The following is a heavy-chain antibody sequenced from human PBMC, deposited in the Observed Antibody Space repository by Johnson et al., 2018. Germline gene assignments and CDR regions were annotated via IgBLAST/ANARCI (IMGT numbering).Heavy chain of an antibody. CDR3: ARGLRYYGSGSYSQSFYYMDV. CDR1: GFTFSSFA. J-gene: IGHJ6*03. D-gene: IGHD3-10*01. Sequence: QVQLVESGGGVVEPGRSLRLSCAASGFTFSSFAMPWVRHTTGKGLEWVALIAYDGIDKYSADSVKGRFTISRDNSKDTPYLQMNCLRVEATAVYYCARGLRYYGSGSYSQSFYYMDVWGKGTTVTVSS. CDR2: IAYDGIDK. V-gene: IGHV3-30*04.